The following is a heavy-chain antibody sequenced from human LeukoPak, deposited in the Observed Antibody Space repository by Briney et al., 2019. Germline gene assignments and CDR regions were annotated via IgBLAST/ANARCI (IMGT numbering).Heavy chain of an antibody. CDR2: ISGSGGST. J-gene: IGHJ5*02. V-gene: IGHV3-23*01. CDR3: AKDSIAADNWFDP. CDR1: GGTFSSYA. D-gene: IGHD6-13*01. Sequence: GASVKVSCKASGGTFSSYAMSWVRQAPGKGLEWVSAISGSGGSTYYADSVKGRFTISRDNSKNTLYLQMNSLRAEDTAVYYCAKDSIAADNWFDPWGQGTLVTVSS.